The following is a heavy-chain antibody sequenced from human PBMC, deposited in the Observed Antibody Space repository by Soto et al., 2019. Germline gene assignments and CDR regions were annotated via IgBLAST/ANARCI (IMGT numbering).Heavy chain of an antibody. CDR1: GFSFGDYA. V-gene: IGHV3-9*01. CDR2: ISWKSASI. CDR3: AKSTGGTANGLDV. D-gene: IGHD2-8*02. Sequence: PGGSLRLSCAASGFSFGDYAMHWVRQAPGKGLEWVSGISWKSASIGYADSVKGRFTISRDNAKKSLYLQMNNLRAEDTALYYCAKSTGGTANGLDVWGQGTAVTVSS. J-gene: IGHJ6*02.